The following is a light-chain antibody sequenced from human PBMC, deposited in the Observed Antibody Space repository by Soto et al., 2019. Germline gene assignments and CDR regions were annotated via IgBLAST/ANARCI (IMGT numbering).Light chain of an antibody. J-gene: IGKJ1*01. V-gene: IGKV1-39*01. CDR1: QSISRS. Sequence: DFQMTQSPSSLSASVLDRVTITCRATQSISRSLNWYQQKKGKAPEIXIYAASSLQSGVPSRFSGSGYGTDFNLTISSLQTEDSATYYCQQSYSALVAFGQGTKVDIK. CDR3: QQSYSALVA. CDR2: AAS.